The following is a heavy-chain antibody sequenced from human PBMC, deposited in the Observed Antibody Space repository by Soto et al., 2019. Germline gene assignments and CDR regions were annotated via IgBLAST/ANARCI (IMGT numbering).Heavy chain of an antibody. CDR2: IYHSGST. Sequence: QVQLQESGPGLVKPSGTLSLTCGVSSGSISSSNWWSWVRQSPGKGLEWIGEIYHSGSTNYNPSLKSRVTISVDKSKNQFSLKLTSVTAADTAVYYCARDQYSSTWKRFDPWGQGTLVTVSS. J-gene: IGHJ5*02. CDR1: SGSISSSNW. V-gene: IGHV4-4*02. D-gene: IGHD2-2*01. CDR3: ARDQYSSTWKRFDP.